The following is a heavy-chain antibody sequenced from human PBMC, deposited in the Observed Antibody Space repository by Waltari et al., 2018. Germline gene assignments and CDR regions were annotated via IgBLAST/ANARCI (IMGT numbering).Heavy chain of an antibody. CDR1: GNSITESP. CDR2: FEPEYGEV. D-gene: IGHD4-17*01. V-gene: IGHV1-24*01. Sequence: QVQLVQSEAEVMKPGASVKVSCKVSGNSITESPMHWVRQAPGKGLEWMGSFEPEYGEVTYAQGVLDRVTMTEDRSTNTAYMELSSLRLEDTAVYYCATGGDYDEYALHYFRGLDVWGQGTTVIVAS. CDR3: ATGGDYDEYALHYFRGLDV. J-gene: IGHJ6*02.